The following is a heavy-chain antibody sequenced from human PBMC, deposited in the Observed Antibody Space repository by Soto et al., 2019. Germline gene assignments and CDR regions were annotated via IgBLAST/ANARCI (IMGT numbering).Heavy chain of an antibody. CDR2: IHYTGST. CDR3: ARDLTISSTDGPLDP. Sequence: SETLSLTCTVSVGSMSRYYWTWIRQPPGKGLEWIGNIHYTGSTNYNPSLKSRVTILLGTSTSQFSLKVSSVTAADTAVYYCARDLTISSTDGPLDPWGHGTLVTVSS. J-gene: IGHJ5*02. D-gene: IGHD1-1*01. V-gene: IGHV4-59*01. CDR1: VGSMSRYY.